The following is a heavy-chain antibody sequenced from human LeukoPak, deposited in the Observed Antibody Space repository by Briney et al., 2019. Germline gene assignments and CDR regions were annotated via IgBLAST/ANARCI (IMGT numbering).Heavy chain of an antibody. V-gene: IGHV3-74*01. J-gene: IGHJ4*02. CDR1: GFTFSSFW. D-gene: IGHD2-2*01. CDR3: ARDRYCSSASCYGGDY. CDR2: IGTDGSST. Sequence: PGGSLRLSCVASGFTFSSFWMHWVRQAPGKGLVWVSRIGTDGSSTSYADSVKGRFTISRDNAKNTLYLQMHSLRAEDTAVYYCARDRYCSSASCYGGDYWGQGTLVTVSS.